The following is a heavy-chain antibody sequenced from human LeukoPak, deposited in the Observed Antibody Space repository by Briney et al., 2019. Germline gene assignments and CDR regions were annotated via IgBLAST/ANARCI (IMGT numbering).Heavy chain of an antibody. D-gene: IGHD4-23*01. J-gene: IGHJ4*02. CDR2: ISGRDTNT. V-gene: IGHV3-23*01. Sequence: PGGSLRLSCAASGFTFSSYGMSWVRQAPGKGLEWVSAISGRDTNTYYADSVQGRFTISRDNSKNTLYLQMNSLRAEDTAVYCCAKRSDYGSNGNYFDSWGQGTPVTVSS. CDR3: AKRSDYGSNGNYFDS. CDR1: GFTFSSYG.